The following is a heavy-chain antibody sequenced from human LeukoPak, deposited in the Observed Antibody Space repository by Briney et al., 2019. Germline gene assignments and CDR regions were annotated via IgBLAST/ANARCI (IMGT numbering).Heavy chain of an antibody. Sequence: ASVKVSCKASGYTFTSYYMHWVRQAPGQGLEWMGIINPSGGSTSYAQKFQGRVTMTRDTSTSTVYMELSSLRSEDTAVYYCAKDWFGSTSWQGYFQHWGQGTLVTVSS. CDR2: INPSGGST. CDR1: GYTFTSYY. J-gene: IGHJ1*01. D-gene: IGHD2-2*01. V-gene: IGHV1-46*01. CDR3: AKDWFGSTSWQGYFQH.